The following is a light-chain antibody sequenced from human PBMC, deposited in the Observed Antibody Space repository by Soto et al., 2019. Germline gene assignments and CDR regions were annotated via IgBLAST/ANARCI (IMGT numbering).Light chain of an antibody. J-gene: IGKJ1*01. Sequence: IVLTQSPGTLSFSPCEIATLSCSSSQIISNNYLAWYQQTPGQAPRLLIYGASSRATGIPDRFSGSGSATDFTLTISRLEPEDFAVYYCQQYAASPRTFGQGTKVDIK. CDR1: QIISNNY. CDR3: QQYAASPRT. CDR2: GAS. V-gene: IGKV3-20*01.